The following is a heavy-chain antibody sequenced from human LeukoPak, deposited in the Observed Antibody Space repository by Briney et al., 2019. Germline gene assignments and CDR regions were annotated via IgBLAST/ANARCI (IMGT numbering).Heavy chain of an antibody. CDR3: ARQTGAYYYYMDV. J-gene: IGHJ6*03. V-gene: IGHV4-34*01. CDR1: GGSFSGYY. Sequence: SETLSLTCAVYGGSFSGYYWSWIRQPPGKGLEWIGEINHSGSTNYNPSLKSRVTISVDTSKNQFSLKLSSVTAADTAVYYCARQTGAYYYYMDVWGKGTTVTISS. D-gene: IGHD7-27*01. CDR2: INHSGST.